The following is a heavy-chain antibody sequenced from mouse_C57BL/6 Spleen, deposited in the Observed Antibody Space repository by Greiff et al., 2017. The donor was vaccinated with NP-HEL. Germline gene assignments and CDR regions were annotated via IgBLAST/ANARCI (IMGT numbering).Heavy chain of an antibody. Sequence: QVQLQQSGAELARPGASVKMSCKASGYTFTSYTMHWVKQRPGQGLEWIGYINPSSGYTKYNQKFKDKATLTADKSSSTAYMQLSSLTSEDSAVYYYGRSEVYYFDGWGKGTTLTVSS. CDR2: INPSSGYT. J-gene: IGHJ2*01. V-gene: IGHV1-4*01. CDR1: GYTFTSYT. CDR3: GRSEVYYFDG.